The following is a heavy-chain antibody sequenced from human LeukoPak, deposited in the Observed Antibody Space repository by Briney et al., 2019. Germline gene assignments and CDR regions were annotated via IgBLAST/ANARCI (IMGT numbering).Heavy chain of an antibody. CDR1: GFTFSNYV. J-gene: IGHJ4*02. V-gene: IGHV3-23*01. D-gene: IGHD3-22*01. Sequence: GESLRLSCAASGFTFSNYVMGWVRQDPGKGLQWVSIINGSGSFTYYADSVKGRFTISRDNSKNTLYLQMNSLRAEDTAVYYCARDFSSYDRNAYWGQGTLVTVSS. CDR2: INGSGSFT. CDR3: ARDFSSYDRNAY.